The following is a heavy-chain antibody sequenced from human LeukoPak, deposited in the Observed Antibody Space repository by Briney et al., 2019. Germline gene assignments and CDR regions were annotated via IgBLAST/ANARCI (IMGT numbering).Heavy chain of an antibody. Sequence: GGTLRLSCAASGFTFSSYGTSWVRQAPGKGLEWVSAISGSGGSTYYADSVKGRFTISRDNSKNTLYLQMNSLRAEDTAVYYCAKNRDGYYYYMDVWGKGTTVTISS. D-gene: IGHD5-24*01. V-gene: IGHV3-23*01. CDR3: AKNRDGYYYYMDV. J-gene: IGHJ6*03. CDR2: ISGSGGST. CDR1: GFTFSSYG.